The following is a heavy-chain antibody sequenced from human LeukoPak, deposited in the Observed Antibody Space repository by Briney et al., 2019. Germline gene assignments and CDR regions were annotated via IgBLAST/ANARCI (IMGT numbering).Heavy chain of an antibody. V-gene: IGHV3-21*06. J-gene: IGHJ4*02. Sequence: GGSLRLSCAASGFTFNTYSMNWARQAPGKGLEWVSAIDSSGGYMVYADSVKGRFIISRDNAKDSLYLQMNSLRVEDTAVYYCLREDRRDDWGQRTLVTVSS. CDR2: IDSSGGYM. CDR1: GFTFNTYS. CDR3: LREDRRDD.